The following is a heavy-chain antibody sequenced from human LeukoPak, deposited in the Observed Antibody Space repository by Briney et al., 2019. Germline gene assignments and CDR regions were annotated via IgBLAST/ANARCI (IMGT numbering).Heavy chain of an antibody. CDR1: GGSISINNYY. CDR2: IYYSGST. J-gene: IGHJ5*02. Sequence: SETLSLTCTVSGGSISINNYYWGWIRQPPGRGLEWIGSIYYSGSTYYSPSLKSRVTISVDTSKNQFSLKLSSVTAADTAVYYCARQPPQTWFDPWGQGTLVTVSS. CDR3: ARQPPQTWFDP. V-gene: IGHV4-39*01.